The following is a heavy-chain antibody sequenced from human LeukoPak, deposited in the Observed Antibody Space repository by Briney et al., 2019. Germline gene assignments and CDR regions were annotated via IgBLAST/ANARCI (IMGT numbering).Heavy chain of an antibody. CDR1: GGSVSSGSYY. J-gene: IGHJ3*01. Sequence: SSETLSLTCTVSGGSVSSGSYYWSWIRQPPGKGLEWIGYIYYSGSTNYNPSLKSRVTISVDTSKNQFSLKLSSVTAADTAVYYCARDGLQSGSYGTALWGQGTMVTVSS. V-gene: IGHV4-61*01. CDR3: ARDGLQSGSYGTAL. CDR2: IYYSGST. D-gene: IGHD3-10*01.